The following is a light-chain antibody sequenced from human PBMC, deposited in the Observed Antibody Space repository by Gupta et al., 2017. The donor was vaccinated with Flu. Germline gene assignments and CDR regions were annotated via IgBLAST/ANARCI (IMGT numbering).Light chain of an antibody. V-gene: IGLV7-43*01. CDR3: LLYDGGSQGV. CDR1: TGAVTNGYY. Sequence: QTVVTQELSVTVSPGGTVTLTCASSTGAVTNGYYPNWFQQKPGEAPRALIYSTDHTQSWNPARFSGSLLGDKAALTLSDAQPEDEADYYCLLYDGGSQGVFGGGTKLTVL. J-gene: IGLJ3*02. CDR2: STD.